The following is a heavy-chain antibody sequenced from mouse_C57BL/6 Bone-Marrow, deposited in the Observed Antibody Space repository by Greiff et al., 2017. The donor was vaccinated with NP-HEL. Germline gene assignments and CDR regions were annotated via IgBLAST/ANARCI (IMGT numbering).Heavy chain of an antibody. CDR1: GFSFNTYA. J-gene: IGHJ4*01. CDR2: IRSKSNNYAT. Sequence: EVKLMESGGGLVQPKGSLKLSCAASGFSFNTYAMNWVRQAPGKGLEWVARIRSKSNNYATYYADSVKDRFTISRDDSESMLYLQMNNLKTEDTAMYYCVRRPYAMDYWGQGTSVTVSS. V-gene: IGHV10-1*01. CDR3: VRRPYAMDY.